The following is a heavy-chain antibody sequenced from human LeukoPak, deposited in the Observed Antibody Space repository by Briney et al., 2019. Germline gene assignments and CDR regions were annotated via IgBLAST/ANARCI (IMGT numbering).Heavy chain of an antibody. Sequence: GGSLRLSCVASGFTFSTDSMNWVRQAPGKGLEWVSYVSSGSSMIYYADSVKGRFTISRDNAKNSLYLQMNSLRAEDTAVYYCAGTTCGGDCYSEYWGQGTQATVSS. CDR2: VSSGSSMI. V-gene: IGHV3-48*04. D-gene: IGHD2-21*02. CDR1: GFTFSTDS. J-gene: IGHJ4*02. CDR3: AGTTCGGDCYSEY.